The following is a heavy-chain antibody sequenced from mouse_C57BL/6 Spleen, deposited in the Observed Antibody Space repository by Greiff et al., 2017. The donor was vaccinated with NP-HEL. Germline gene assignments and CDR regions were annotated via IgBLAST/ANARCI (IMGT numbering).Heavy chain of an antibody. CDR3: ARIYYGYDDGYYAMDY. CDR2: IWTGGGT. CDR1: GFSLTSYA. V-gene: IGHV2-9-1*01. D-gene: IGHD2-2*01. Sequence: VKLVESGPGLVAPSQSLSITCTVSGFSLTSYAISWVRQPPGKGLEWLGVIWTGGGTNYNSALKSRLSISKDNSKSQVFLKMNSLQTDDTARYYCARIYYGYDDGYYAMDYWGQGTSVTVSS. J-gene: IGHJ4*01.